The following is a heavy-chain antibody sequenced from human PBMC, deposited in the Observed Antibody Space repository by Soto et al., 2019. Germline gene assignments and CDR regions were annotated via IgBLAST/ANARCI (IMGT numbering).Heavy chain of an antibody. CDR1: GFTVSDS. V-gene: IGHV3-53*01. D-gene: IGHD6-19*01. J-gene: IGHJ4*02. CDR3: ARDASGPFDY. CDR2: IHSDGST. Sequence: PGGSLRLSCSVAGFTVSDSMSCVRQAPGKGLECVSFIHSDGSTHYTDSVRGRFTISRDNSKNTLYLQMDRLRVDDTAVYFCARDASGPFDYWGQGTLVTVSS.